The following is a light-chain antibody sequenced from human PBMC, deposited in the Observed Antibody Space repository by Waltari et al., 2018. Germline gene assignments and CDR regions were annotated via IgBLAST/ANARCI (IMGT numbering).Light chain of an antibody. Sequence: IGLTQSPATLSLSPGERATLSCRANKSASVYLAWYQQKPGQAPRLLIYDASKRATGIPARFSASGSGTDFTLTISSLEPEDSAVYFCHLYGSARTFGGGTRVEIK. J-gene: IGKJ4*01. CDR3: HLYGSART. CDR2: DAS. V-gene: IGKV3-11*01. CDR1: KSASVY.